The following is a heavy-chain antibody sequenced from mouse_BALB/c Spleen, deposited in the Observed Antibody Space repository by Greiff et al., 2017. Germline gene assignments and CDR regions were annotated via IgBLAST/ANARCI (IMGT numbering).Heavy chain of an antibody. Sequence: VQLQQSGAELVRPGALVKLSCKASGFNIKDYYMHWVKQRPEQGLEWIGWIDPENGNTIYDPKFQGKASITAGTSSNTAYLQLSSLTSEDTAVYYCAREVRRPLAYWGQGTLVTVSA. J-gene: IGHJ3*01. V-gene: IGHV14-1*02. CDR1: GFNIKDYY. D-gene: IGHD2-14*01. CDR2: IDPENGNT. CDR3: AREVRRPLAY.